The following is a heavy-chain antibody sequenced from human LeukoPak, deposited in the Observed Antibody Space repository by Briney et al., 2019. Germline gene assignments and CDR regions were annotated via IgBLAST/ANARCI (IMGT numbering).Heavy chain of an antibody. CDR3: ARKENVYYYFDY. CDR2: IYYSGST. V-gene: IGHV4-61*01. D-gene: IGHD3-10*01. CDR1: GGSVSSGSYY. J-gene: IGHJ4*02. Sequence: PSETLSLTCTVSGGSVSSGSYYWSWIRQPPGKGLEWIGYIYYSGSTNYNPFLKSRVTISVDTSKNQFSLKLSSVTAVDTAVYYCARKENVYYYFDYWGQGTLVTVSS.